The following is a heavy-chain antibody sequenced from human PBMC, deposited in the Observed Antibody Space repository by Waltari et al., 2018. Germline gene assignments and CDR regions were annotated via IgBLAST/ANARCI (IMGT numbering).Heavy chain of an antibody. CDR1: ASAFEEYG. Sequence: ELQLVESGGGLVQPGRSLSLSCAGRASAFEEYGMHWVRKVPGEGLVWVAGLSWNSGTVGYADSVKGRFTVSRDNAKDSLYLQLDSLRAEDTAFYYCVKATLGYCSGIHCQSYYMDVWGKGTTVTVSS. V-gene: IGHV3-9*01. J-gene: IGHJ6*03. D-gene: IGHD2-15*01. CDR2: LSWNSGTV. CDR3: VKATLGYCSGIHCQSYYMDV.